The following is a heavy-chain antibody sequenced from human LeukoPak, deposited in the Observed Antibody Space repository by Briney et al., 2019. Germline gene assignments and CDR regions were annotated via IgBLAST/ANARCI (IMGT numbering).Heavy chain of an antibody. CDR3: AAPFLGDGDYVDAFDI. V-gene: IGHV3-23*01. J-gene: IGHJ3*02. Sequence: PGGSLRLSCAASGFTFSSYAMSWVRQAPGKGLEWVSAISGSGGSTYYADSVKGRFTISRDNSKNTLYLQMNSLRAEDTAVYYCAAPFLGDGDYVDAFDIWGQGTMVTVSS. CDR1: GFTFSSYA. D-gene: IGHD4-17*01. CDR2: ISGSGGST.